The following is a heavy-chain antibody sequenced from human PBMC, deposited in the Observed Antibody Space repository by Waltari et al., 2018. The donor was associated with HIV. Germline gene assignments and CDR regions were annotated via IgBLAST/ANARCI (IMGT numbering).Heavy chain of an antibody. J-gene: IGHJ5*02. V-gene: IGHV3-74*01. CDR3: APGRGWFDP. CDR2: INSDGSST. Sequence: EVQVVESGGGLVQPGGSLRLPCEASGFTFSSSWMHWVRQAPGKGLVWVSRINSDGSSTGYVDSVKGRFTISRDNAKNTLYLQMNNLRAEDTAVYYCAPGRGWFDPWGQGTLVTVSS. CDR1: GFTFSSSW.